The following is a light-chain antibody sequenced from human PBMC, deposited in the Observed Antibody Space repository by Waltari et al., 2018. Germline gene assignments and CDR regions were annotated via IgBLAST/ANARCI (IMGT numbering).Light chain of an antibody. CDR2: DAS. Sequence: EIVLTQSPGTLSLSPGERATLSCRASQSVGKSLAWYQQKSGQAPRLLIDDASTRATGIPDRFSASGFGTDFSLTISRLEPEDFAVYYCQKYVRLPVTFGQGTKVEIK. V-gene: IGKV3-20*01. CDR3: QKYVRLPVT. CDR1: QSVGKS. J-gene: IGKJ1*01.